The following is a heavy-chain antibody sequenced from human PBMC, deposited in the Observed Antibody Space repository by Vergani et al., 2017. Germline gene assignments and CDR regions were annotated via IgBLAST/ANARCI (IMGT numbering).Heavy chain of an antibody. CDR3: AREGAYDYDSSGYYLNWFDP. D-gene: IGHD3-22*01. V-gene: IGHV4-30-4*08. J-gene: IGHJ5*02. CDR2: IYYSGST. CDR1: GGSISSGDYY. Sequence: QVQLQESGPGLVKPSQTLSLTCTVSGGSISSGDYYWSWIRQPPGKGLEWIGYIYYSGSTYYNPSLKSRVTISVDTSKNQFSLKLSSVTAADTAVYYCAREGAYDYDSSGYYLNWFDPWGQGTLVTVSS.